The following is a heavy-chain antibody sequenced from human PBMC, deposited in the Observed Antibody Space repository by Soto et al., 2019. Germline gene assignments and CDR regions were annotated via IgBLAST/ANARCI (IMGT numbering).Heavy chain of an antibody. V-gene: IGHV1-69*01. CDR3: ARAHSYSGYEFDYYYGMDV. CDR1: GGTFSSYA. CDR2: IIPIFGTA. D-gene: IGHD5-12*01. J-gene: IGHJ6*02. Sequence: QVQLVQSGAEVKKPGSSVKVSRKASGGTFSSYAISWVRQAPGQGLEWMGGIIPIFGTANYAQKFQGRVTITADESTSTAYMELSSLRSEDTAVYYCARAHSYSGYEFDYYYGMDVWGQGTTVTVSS.